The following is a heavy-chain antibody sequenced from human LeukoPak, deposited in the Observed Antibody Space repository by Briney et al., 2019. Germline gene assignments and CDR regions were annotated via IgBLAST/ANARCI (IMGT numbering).Heavy chain of an antibody. J-gene: IGHJ4*02. Sequence: SETLSLTCTVSGGSISSYYWSWIRQPAGKGLEWIGRIYTSGSTNYNPSLKSRVTMSVDTSKNQFSLKLSSVTAADTAVYYCARDPGIAVAGTGGTFDYWGQGTLVTVSS. CDR1: GGSISSYY. CDR2: IYTSGST. CDR3: ARDPGIAVAGTGGTFDY. D-gene: IGHD6-19*01. V-gene: IGHV4-4*07.